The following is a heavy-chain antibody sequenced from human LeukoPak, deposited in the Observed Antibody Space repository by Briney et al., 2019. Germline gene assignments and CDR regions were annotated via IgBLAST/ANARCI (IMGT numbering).Heavy chain of an antibody. CDR3: AKAPYDSSGYYTLSSPFDY. CDR2: ISWNSGSI. J-gene: IGHJ4*02. D-gene: IGHD3-22*01. Sequence: GGSLRLSCAASGFTFDDYAIHWVRQAPGKGLEWVSGISWNSGSIGYADSVKGRFTISRDNAKNSLYLQMNSLRAEDTALYYCAKAPYDSSGYYTLSSPFDYWGQGTLVTVSS. CDR1: GFTFDDYA. V-gene: IGHV3-9*01.